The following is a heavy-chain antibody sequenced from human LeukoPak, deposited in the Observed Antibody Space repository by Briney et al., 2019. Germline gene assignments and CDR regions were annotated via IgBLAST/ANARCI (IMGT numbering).Heavy chain of an antibody. J-gene: IGHJ5*02. CDR2: IGGRGGST. CDR3: GKEGGA. V-gene: IGHV3-23*01. CDR1: GSTFSSFT. Sequence: PGGSLRPSGAPFGSTFSSFTMTWVRQAPGKGLEWVSAIGGRGGSTYYADSLEGRFTIARDNSKDMVYLQMNSLKVEDTAIYYCGKEGGAWGQGTKVTVSS. D-gene: IGHD3-16*01.